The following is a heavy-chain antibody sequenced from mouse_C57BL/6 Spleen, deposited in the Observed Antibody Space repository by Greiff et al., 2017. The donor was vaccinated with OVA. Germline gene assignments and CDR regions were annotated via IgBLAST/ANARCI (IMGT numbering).Heavy chain of an antibody. V-gene: IGHV3-6*01. D-gene: IGHD1-1*01. CDR1: GYSITSGYY. CDR3: ARAALFTTVVAFDY. CDR2: ISYDGSN. J-gene: IGHJ2*01. Sequence: EVQLQESGPGLVKPSQSLSLTCSVTGYSITSGYYWNWIRQFPGNKLEWMGYISYDGSNNYNPSLKNRISITRDTSKNQFFLKLNSVTTEDTATYYCARAALFTTVVAFDYWGQGTTLTVSS.